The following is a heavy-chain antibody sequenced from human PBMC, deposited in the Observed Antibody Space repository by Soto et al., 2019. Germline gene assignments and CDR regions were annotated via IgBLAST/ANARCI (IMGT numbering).Heavy chain of an antibody. CDR3: TSNAPIEYSSSPVDY. CDR1: GFTFGDYA. J-gene: IGHJ4*02. Sequence: HPGGSLRLSCTASGFTFGDYAMSWFRQAPGKGLEWVGFIRSKAYGGTTEYAASVKGRFTISRDDSKSIAYLQMNSLKTEDTAVYYCTSNAPIEYSSSPVDYWGQGTLVTVSS. CDR2: IRSKAYGGTT. D-gene: IGHD6-6*01. V-gene: IGHV3-49*03.